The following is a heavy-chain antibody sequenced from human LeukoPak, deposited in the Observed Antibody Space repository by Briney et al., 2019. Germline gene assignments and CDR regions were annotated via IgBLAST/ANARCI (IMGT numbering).Heavy chain of an antibody. Sequence: SETLSLTCTVSGGSISGTGYYWGWLRQPPGRGLEWIGSIYYSGSTYYNPSLKSRVTISVDTSKNQFSLKLYSVTAADTSVYYCARQYGPIDYWGQGTLVTVSS. J-gene: IGHJ4*02. V-gene: IGHV4-39*01. CDR2: IYYSGST. CDR3: ARQYGPIDY. CDR1: GGSISGTGYY. D-gene: IGHD4-17*01.